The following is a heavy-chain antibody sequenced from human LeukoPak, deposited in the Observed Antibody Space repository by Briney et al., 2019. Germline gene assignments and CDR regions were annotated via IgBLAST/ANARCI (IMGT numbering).Heavy chain of an antibody. D-gene: IGHD3-22*01. CDR2: FDPEGGET. J-gene: IGHJ3*02. Sequence: ASVKVSCKVSGYTLTELSMHWARQAPGKGLEWMGGFDPEGGETIYAQKFQGRVTMTEDTSTDTAYTELSSLRSEDTAVYYCATDRYYDSSGYYGAAFDIWGQGTMVTVSS. CDR3: ATDRYYDSSGYYGAAFDI. CDR1: GYTLTELS. V-gene: IGHV1-24*01.